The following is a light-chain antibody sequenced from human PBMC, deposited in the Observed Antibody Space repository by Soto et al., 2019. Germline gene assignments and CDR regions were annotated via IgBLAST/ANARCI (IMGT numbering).Light chain of an antibody. Sequence: QPALTQPASVSGSPGQSITISCTGTSSDVGAYNYVSWYQHHPGKVPKLLIYEVTNRPSGVSDRFSGSKSGNTASLTISGLQAEDEADYYCSSYTTTDTLWVFGGGTKVTAL. CDR2: EVT. CDR3: SSYTTTDTLWV. J-gene: IGLJ3*02. V-gene: IGLV2-14*01. CDR1: SSDVGAYNY.